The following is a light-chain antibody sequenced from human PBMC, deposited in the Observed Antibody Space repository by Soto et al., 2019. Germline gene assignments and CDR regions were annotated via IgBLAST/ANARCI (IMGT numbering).Light chain of an antibody. CDR2: YIS. CDR3: QQHNQWPIT. Sequence: EIVMTQSPATLSVSPGEKASLSCRASQSAVNFLAWYQQKPGQAPRLLIYYISTRATGIPARFSGSGSGTEFTLTINSLQSEDSAVYYCQQHNQWPITFGQGTRLEIK. V-gene: IGKV3D-15*01. J-gene: IGKJ5*01. CDR1: QSAVNF.